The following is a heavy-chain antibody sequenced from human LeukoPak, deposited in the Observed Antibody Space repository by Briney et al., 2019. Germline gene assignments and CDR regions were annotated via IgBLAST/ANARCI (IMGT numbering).Heavy chain of an antibody. CDR3: ARDSADNLD. Sequence: GGSLRLSCAASGFTFSSYNMNWVRQAPGKGLEWVSYISSSSRTIYYADSVKGRFTISRDNAKNSLYLQMNSLRAEDTALYYCARDSADNLDWGQGTLVTVSS. CDR2: ISSSSRTI. J-gene: IGHJ4*02. V-gene: IGHV3-48*04. D-gene: IGHD3-9*01. CDR1: GFTFSSYN.